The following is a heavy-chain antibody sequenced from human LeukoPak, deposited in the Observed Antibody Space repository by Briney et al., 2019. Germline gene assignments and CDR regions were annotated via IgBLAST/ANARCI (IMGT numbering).Heavy chain of an antibody. J-gene: IGHJ4*02. CDR1: GASMSDYY. Sequence: MSSETLSLTCTVSGASMSDYYWSWIWQPPGKGLEWIGYIYYTGSTNYNPSLKSRVTMSVDTSKNQISLKLSSVTAADSAVYYCVRRVRYFGQNDYWGQGTLVTVSS. V-gene: IGHV4-59*08. D-gene: IGHD3-9*01. CDR3: VRRVRYFGQNDY. CDR2: IYYTGST.